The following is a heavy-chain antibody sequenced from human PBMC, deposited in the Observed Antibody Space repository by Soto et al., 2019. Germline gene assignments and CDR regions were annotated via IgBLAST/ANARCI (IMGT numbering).Heavy chain of an antibody. J-gene: IGHJ6*02. V-gene: IGHV3-23*01. D-gene: IGHD3-22*01. CDR3: AKDKYYDSSDEGMDV. CDR2: ISGSGGST. Sequence: GGSRRLSCAASGFTFSSYAMSWVRQAPGKGLEWVSAISGSGGSTYYADSVKGRFTISRDNSKNTLYLQMNSLRAEDTAVYYCAKDKYYDSSDEGMDVWGQGTTVTVSS. CDR1: GFTFSSYA.